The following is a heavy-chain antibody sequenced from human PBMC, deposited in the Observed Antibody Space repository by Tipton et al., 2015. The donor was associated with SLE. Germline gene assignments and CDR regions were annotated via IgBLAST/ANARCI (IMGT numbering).Heavy chain of an antibody. J-gene: IGHJ6*02. D-gene: IGHD2-15*01. CDR2: VYESGTS. V-gene: IGHV4-39*07. CDR3: ARVVTVVATHYYDMDV. CDR1: GDSFTDYGHY. Sequence: LRLSCTFSGDSFTDYGHYWGWIRQPPGKGLEWIGSVYESGTSYYNPSLKSRVTMSVDTSKTQFSLKLSSLTAADTAVYYCARVVTVVATHYYDMDVWGQGTTVTVSS.